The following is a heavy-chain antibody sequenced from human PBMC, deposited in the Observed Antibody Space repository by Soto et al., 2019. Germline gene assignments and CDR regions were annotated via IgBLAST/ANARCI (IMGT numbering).Heavy chain of an antibody. CDR1: GGSISSGDYY. V-gene: IGHV4-30-4*01. CDR3: ARDSDYDSSGYHFDY. D-gene: IGHD3-22*01. J-gene: IGHJ4*02. Sequence: SETLSLTCTVSGGSISSGDYYWSWIRQPPGKGLEWIGYIYYSGSTYYNPSLKSRVTISVDTSKNQFSLKLSSVTAADTAVYYCARDSDYDSSGYHFDYWGQGALVTVSS. CDR2: IYYSGST.